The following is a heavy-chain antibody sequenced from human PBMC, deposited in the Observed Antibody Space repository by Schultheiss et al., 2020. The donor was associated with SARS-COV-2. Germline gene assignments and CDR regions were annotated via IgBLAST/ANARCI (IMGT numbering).Heavy chain of an antibody. Sequence: SETLSLTCTVSGGSISSYYWSWIRQHPGKGLEWIGYIYYSGATYSNPSLESRVSMSVDTSKNQFSLKLSSVTAADTAVYYCARVGRITMISDWGQGTLVTASS. J-gene: IGHJ4*02. D-gene: IGHD3-22*01. CDR2: IYYSGAT. V-gene: IGHV4-59*01. CDR3: ARVGRITMISD. CDR1: GGSISSYY.